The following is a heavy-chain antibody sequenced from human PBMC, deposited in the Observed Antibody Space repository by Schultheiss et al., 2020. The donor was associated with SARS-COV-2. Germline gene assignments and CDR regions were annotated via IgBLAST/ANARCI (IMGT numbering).Heavy chain of an antibody. CDR3: ARAVLVVVDWYFDL. J-gene: IGHJ2*01. D-gene: IGHD3-22*01. CDR1: GGSISGYY. Sequence: SETLSLTCAVSGGSISGYYWSWIRQPPGKGLEWIGYIYYSGSTNYNPSLKSRVTISVDTSKNQFSLKLSSVTAADTAVYYCARAVLVVVDWYFDLWGRGTLVTVSS. V-gene: IGHV4-59*12. CDR2: IYYSGST.